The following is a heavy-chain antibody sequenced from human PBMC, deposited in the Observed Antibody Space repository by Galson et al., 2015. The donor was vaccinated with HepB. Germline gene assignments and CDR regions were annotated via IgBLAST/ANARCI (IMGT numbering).Heavy chain of an antibody. CDR2: ISAYNGNT. J-gene: IGHJ6*02. V-gene: IGHV1-18*04. Sequence: SVKVSCKASGYTLTSYGISWVRQAPGQGLEWMGWISAYNGNTNYAQKLQGRVTMTTDTSTSTAYMELRSLRSDDTAVYYCARGGGLSEIAAAVGNYYGMDVWGQGTTVTVSS. D-gene: IGHD6-13*01. CDR1: GYTLTSYG. CDR3: ARGGGLSEIAAAVGNYYGMDV.